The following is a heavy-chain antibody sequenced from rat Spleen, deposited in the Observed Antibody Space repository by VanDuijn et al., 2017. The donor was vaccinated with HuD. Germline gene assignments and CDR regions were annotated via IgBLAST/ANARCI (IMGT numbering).Heavy chain of an antibody. CDR1: GFTFSDYD. Sequence: EVQLVESGGGLVQPGRSMKLSCVVSGFTFSDYDMAWVRQAPTKGLEWVTTIIYDVSRNYYRDSVKGRFTISRDYAKNTLYLQMDSLRSEDTATYYCAKEVDGVYSSYPNWFAYWGQVTLVTVSS. CDR3: AKEVDGVYSSYPNWFAY. CDR2: IIYDVSRN. D-gene: IGHD1-8*01. J-gene: IGHJ3*01. V-gene: IGHV5S10*01.